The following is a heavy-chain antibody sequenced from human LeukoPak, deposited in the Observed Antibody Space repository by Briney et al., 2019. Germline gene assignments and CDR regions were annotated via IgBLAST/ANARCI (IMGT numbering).Heavy chain of an antibody. CDR2: TKEDGSEK. D-gene: IGHD5-18*01. V-gene: IGHV3-7*05. Sequence: GGALRLSCSASGLTFSTYWMNWVRPAPGKGVEWVASTKEDGSEKYYVGSVGGRFTISRDNAKNSLFLQMNSLRAEDTAVYYCATDRGYSSFDIWGQGTMVTVSS. CDR1: GLTFSTYW. J-gene: IGHJ3*02. CDR3: ATDRGYSSFDI.